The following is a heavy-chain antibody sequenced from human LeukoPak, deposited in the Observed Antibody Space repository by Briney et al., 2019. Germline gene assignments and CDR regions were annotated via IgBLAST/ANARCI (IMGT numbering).Heavy chain of an antibody. Sequence: GESLKIFCKGSGYTSTSYWIGWVRQMPGKGLEWMGVIYPDDSHTTYSPSFRGQVTISANKSTSTAYLQWSSLKASDTAMYYCARPRAGSNSIEEFDYWGQGTLVTVSS. CDR1: GYTSTSYW. CDR3: ARPRAGSNSIEEFDY. V-gene: IGHV5-51*01. CDR2: IYPDDSHT. D-gene: IGHD6-13*01. J-gene: IGHJ4*02.